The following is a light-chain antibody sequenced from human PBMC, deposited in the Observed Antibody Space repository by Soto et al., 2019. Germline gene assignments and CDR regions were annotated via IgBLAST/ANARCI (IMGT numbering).Light chain of an antibody. J-gene: IGLJ1*01. V-gene: IGLV2-14*03. CDR1: SSDVGGYNY. CDR2: DVS. Sequence: QSALTHPASVSGSPGQSITISCTGTSSDVGGYNYVSWYQQHPGKAPKLMIYDVSDRPSGISNRFSASKSGNTASLTISGLQAEDEADYYCCSYTSSSTPWVFGTGTKVTLL. CDR3: CSYTSSSTPWV.